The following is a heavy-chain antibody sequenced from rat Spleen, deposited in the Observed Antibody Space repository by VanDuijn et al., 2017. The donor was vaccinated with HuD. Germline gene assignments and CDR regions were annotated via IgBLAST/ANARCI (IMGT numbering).Heavy chain of an antibody. D-gene: IGHD1-11*01. CDR2: ISTGGGNT. V-gene: IGHV5S13*01. J-gene: IGHJ1*01. Sequence: EVQLVESGGGLVRPGRSLKLSCAASGFTFSNYDMAWIRQAPTKGLEWIASISTGGGNTSYRDSVKGRFTISRDNAKNTQYLQMDSLRSEDTATYYSAKHAVRRPTDWYFDFWGPGTMVTVSS. CDR1: GFTFSNYD. CDR3: AKHAVRRPTDWYFDF.